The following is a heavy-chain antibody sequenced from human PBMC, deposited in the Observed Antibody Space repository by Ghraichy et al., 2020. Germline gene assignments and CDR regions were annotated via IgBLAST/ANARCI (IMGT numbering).Heavy chain of an antibody. J-gene: IGHJ6*02. CDR2: ISYDGSNK. CDR1: GFTFSSYG. D-gene: IGHD2-15*01. CDR3: AKDGGYCSGGSCYYGMDV. Sequence: GGSLRLSCAASGFTFSSYGMHWVRQAPGKGPEWVAVISYDGSNKYYADSVKGRFTISRDNSKNTLYLQMNSLRAEDTAVYYCAKDGGYCSGGSCYYGMDVWGQGTTVTVSS. V-gene: IGHV3-30*18.